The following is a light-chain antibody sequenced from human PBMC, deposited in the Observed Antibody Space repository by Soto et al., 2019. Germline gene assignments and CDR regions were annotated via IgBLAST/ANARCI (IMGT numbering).Light chain of an antibody. CDR1: TRDVGGSDY. J-gene: IGLJ2*01. Sequence: QSVLTQPASVSGSPGQSITISCTGTTRDVGGSDYVSWYQQFPGKAPKLIIYDVSDRPSGVSDRFSGSKSGNTASLTISGLQAEDEADYFCSSYSDSSTLVVFGGGTKLTVL. CDR3: SSYSDSSTLVV. CDR2: DVS. V-gene: IGLV2-14*01.